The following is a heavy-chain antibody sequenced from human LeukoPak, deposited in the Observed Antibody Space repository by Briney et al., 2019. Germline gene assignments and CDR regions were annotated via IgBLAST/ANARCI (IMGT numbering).Heavy chain of an antibody. Sequence: PGGTLRLSCAASGFTFSSYGMTWVRQAPGKGREWVGNIKQDGSEKYYVDSVKGRFTISRDNAKNSLYLQMNSLRAEDTAAYSCASVFRFLYDYWGQGTLVTVSS. CDR1: GFTFSSYG. D-gene: IGHD3-3*01. CDR2: IKQDGSEK. J-gene: IGHJ4*02. V-gene: IGHV3-7*01. CDR3: ASVFRFLYDY.